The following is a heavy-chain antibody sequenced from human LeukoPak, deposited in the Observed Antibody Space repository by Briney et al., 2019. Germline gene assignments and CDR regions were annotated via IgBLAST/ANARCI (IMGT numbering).Heavy chain of an antibody. V-gene: IGHV3-11*05. CDR2: ISSSSSYT. CDR1: GFTFSDYY. D-gene: IGHD3-22*01. J-gene: IGHJ3*02. CDR3: ARGALSFYYDSSGYYPDAFDI. Sequence: GGSLRLSCAASGFTFSDYYMSWIRQAPGKGLEWVSYISSSSSYTNYADSVKGRFTISRDNAKNSLYLQMDSLRAEDTAVYYCARGALSFYYDSSGYYPDAFDIWGQGTMVTVSS.